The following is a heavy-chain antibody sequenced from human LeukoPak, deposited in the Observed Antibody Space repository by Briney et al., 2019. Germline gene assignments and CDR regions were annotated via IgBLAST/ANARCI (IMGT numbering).Heavy chain of an antibody. D-gene: IGHD3-10*01. CDR2: MYYSGST. V-gene: IGHV4-39*01. J-gene: IGHJ4*02. CDR3: ASHHVLVWFGELFSYDFDY. Sequence: SETLSLTCTVSGGSISSSSYYWGWIRQPPGKGLEWIGSMYYSGSTYYNPSLKSRVTVPVDTSKNQFSLKLSSVTAADTAVYYCASHHVLVWFGELFSYDFDYWGQGTLVTVSS. CDR1: GGSISSSSYY.